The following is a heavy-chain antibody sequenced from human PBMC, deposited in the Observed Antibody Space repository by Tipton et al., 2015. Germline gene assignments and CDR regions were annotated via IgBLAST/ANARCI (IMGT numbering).Heavy chain of an antibody. V-gene: IGHV4-38-2*01. CDR1: AYSISSDYY. CDR2: ISHSGNT. J-gene: IGHJ5*02. Sequence: GLVKPSETLSLTCAVSAYSISSDYYWGWIRQPPGKGLEWIGSISHSGNTYYNPSLKSRVTISVDTSKNRFSLKLSSVTAADTAVYYCARFMGYSYGPDNWFDPWGQGTLVTVSS. D-gene: IGHD5-18*01. CDR3: ARFMGYSYGPDNWFDP.